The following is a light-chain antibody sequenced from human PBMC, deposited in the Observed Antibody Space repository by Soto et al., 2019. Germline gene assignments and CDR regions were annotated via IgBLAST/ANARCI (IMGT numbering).Light chain of an antibody. Sequence: DIQMTQSPSTLSASVGDRVTITCRASQSISSWLAWYQQKPGKVPRLLIYGASTRATGVPARFSGSGSGTEFTLTISSLQPDDFATYYCQQYNSYAWTFGQGTKVDIK. V-gene: IGKV1-5*01. CDR1: QSISSW. CDR2: GAS. CDR3: QQYNSYAWT. J-gene: IGKJ1*01.